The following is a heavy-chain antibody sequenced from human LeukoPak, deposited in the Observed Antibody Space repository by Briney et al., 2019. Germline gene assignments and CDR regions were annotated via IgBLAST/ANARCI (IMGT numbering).Heavy chain of an antibody. D-gene: IGHD6-19*01. CDR2: ISAYNGNT. CDR1: VYTFTSSG. V-gene: IGHV1-18*01. Sequence: GASVNVSRKASVYTFTSSGISWVRHAPGQGLEWMGWISAYNGNTNNAQKLHGRVTMTTDTSTSTAYMELRSLRSDDTAVYYCATAQQWLENDYWGQGTLVTVSS. CDR3: ATAQQWLENDY. J-gene: IGHJ4*02.